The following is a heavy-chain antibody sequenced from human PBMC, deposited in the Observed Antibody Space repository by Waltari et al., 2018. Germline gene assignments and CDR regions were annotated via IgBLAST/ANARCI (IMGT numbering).Heavy chain of an antibody. J-gene: IGHJ5*02. V-gene: IGHV3-74*01. CDR3: SRGAGGYFDP. CDR1: GFTFSTYW. CDR2: SVSDGSSV. D-gene: IGHD1-26*01. Sequence: EVQLVQSGGGLVQPGGSLRLSCEASGFTFSTYWMHWVRQVPGKGLVWVARSVSDGSSVTYADFVQGRFSISRDNAKNMLYLQMDSLRTEDTAVYYCSRGAGGYFDPWGQGTLVTVSS.